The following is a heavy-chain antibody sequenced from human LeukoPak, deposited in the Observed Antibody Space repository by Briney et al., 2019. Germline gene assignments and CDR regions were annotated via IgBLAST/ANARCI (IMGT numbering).Heavy chain of an antibody. J-gene: IGHJ6*03. Sequence: GGSLRLSCAASGFTFSSYWMSWVRQAPGKGLEWVANIKQDGREKYYVDSVKGRFTISRDNAKNSLYLQMNSLRAEDTAVYYCASGELWFGELFPNPFSGYYMDVWGKGTTVTVSS. V-gene: IGHV3-7*01. CDR1: GFTFSSYW. D-gene: IGHD3-10*01. CDR3: ASGELWFGELFPNPFSGYYMDV. CDR2: IKQDGREK.